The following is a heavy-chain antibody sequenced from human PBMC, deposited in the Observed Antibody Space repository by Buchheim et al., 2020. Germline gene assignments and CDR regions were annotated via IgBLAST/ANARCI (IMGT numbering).Heavy chain of an antibody. CDR3: AKEGPSGLLGGALDI. V-gene: IGHV3-30*18. Sequence: QVQLVESGGGVVQPGRSLRLSCAASGFTFSSYGMHWVRQAPGKGLEWVAVISYDGSNKYYADSVKGRFTISRDNSKNTLYLQMNSLRAEDTAVYYCAKEGPSGLLGGALDIWGQGT. CDR1: GFTFSSYG. D-gene: IGHD2-15*01. J-gene: IGHJ3*02. CDR2: ISYDGSNK.